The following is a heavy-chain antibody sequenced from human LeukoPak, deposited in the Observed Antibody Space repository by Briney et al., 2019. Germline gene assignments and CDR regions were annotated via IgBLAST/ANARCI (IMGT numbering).Heavy chain of an antibody. CDR2: ISGSGGRT. CDR1: GFTFSSYA. J-gene: IGHJ6*02. Sequence: GGSLRLSCAASGFTFSSYAMSWVRQAPGKGLEWVSGISGSGGRTYYADSVKGRFTIYRDNSKNTLYLQMSSLRAEDTAVYYCAKAKWELDENYYYGMDVWGQGTTVTVSS. V-gene: IGHV3-23*01. D-gene: IGHD1-26*01. CDR3: AKAKWELDENYYYGMDV.